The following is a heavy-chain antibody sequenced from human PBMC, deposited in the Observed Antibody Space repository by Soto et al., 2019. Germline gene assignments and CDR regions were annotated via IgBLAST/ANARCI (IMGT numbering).Heavy chain of an antibody. CDR3: AKDSTVTTSLYFYYYGFDV. D-gene: IGHD4-17*01. CDR2: VSGRGGSK. CDR1: GFTFNHYA. V-gene: IGHV3-23*01. J-gene: IGHJ6*01. Sequence: VQLLESGGGLVQPGGSLRLACTASGFTFNHYAMTWVRQAPGRGLEWVASVSGRGGSKKYADSVKGRFIISRDNSNSTLNLQMESLGGEDTAVYYCAKDSTVTTSLYFYYYGFDVWGQGTTVTISS.